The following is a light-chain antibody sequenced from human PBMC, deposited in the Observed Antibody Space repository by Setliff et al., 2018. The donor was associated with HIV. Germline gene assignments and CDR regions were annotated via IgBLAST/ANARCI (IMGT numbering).Light chain of an antibody. J-gene: IGLJ1*01. Sequence: QSVLTQPASVSGSPGQSITISCTATGSDVGDYNYVSWYQQHPGEAPKLLIYDVSNRPSRVSNRFSGSKSGNTASLTISGLQAEDAAHYYCCSYAGSSTYVFGTGTKVTVL. CDR3: CSYAGSSTYV. V-gene: IGLV2-14*03. CDR1: GSDVGDYNY. CDR2: DVS.